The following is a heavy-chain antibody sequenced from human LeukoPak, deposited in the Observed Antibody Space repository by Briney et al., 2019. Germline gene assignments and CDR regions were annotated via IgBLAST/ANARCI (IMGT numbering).Heavy chain of an antibody. D-gene: IGHD1-26*01. J-gene: IGHJ4*02. CDR2: IYDNGNT. CDR3: ARQWELRIDY. CDR1: GDSISGGGHY. Sequence: SETLSLTCTVSGDSISGGGHYWSWIRQPPGKGLEWIGYIYDNGNTYYNPSLKSRVTILVDRSENQFSLKLSSVTAADTAVYYCARQWELRIDYWGQGTLVTVSS. V-gene: IGHV4-30-2*02.